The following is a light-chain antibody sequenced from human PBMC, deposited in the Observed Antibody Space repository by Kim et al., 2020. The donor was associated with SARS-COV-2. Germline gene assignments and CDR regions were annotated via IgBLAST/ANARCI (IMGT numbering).Light chain of an antibody. V-gene: IGLV1-44*01. CDR1: SSNIGSNT. Sequence: QSVLTQPPSASGTPGQRVTISCSGSSSNIGSNTVNWYQQLPGTAPKLLIYSNNQRPSGVPDRFSGSRSGTSASLAISGLQSEDEAYYYCATWDDSLNGYWVFGGGTQLTVL. CDR2: SNN. J-gene: IGLJ3*02. CDR3: ATWDDSLNGYWV.